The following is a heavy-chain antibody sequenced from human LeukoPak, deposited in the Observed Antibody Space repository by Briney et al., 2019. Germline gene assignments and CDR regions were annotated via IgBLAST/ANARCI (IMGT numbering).Heavy chain of an antibody. CDR2: ISYDGSNK. Sequence: GGSLRLSCAASGFTFSSYAMHWVRQAPGKGLEWVAVISYDGSNKYYADSVKGRFTISRDNSKNTLYLQMNSLRAEDTAVYYCAKVGVFTPYTNWFDPWGQGTLVTVSS. D-gene: IGHD2-8*01. CDR3: AKVGVFTPYTNWFDP. CDR1: GFTFSSYA. J-gene: IGHJ5*02. V-gene: IGHV3-30-3*01.